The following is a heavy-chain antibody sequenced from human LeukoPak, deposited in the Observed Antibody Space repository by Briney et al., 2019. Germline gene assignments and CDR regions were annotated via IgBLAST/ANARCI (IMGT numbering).Heavy chain of an antibody. V-gene: IGHV3-30*04. J-gene: IGHJ3*02. CDR1: GFTFSSYA. Sequence: RSLRLSCAASGFTFSSYAMHWVRQAPGKGLEWVAVISYDGSNKYYADSVKGRFTISRDNSKNTLYLQMNSLRAEDTAVYYCAAPYYYYGSGSNAFDIWGQGTMVTVSS. CDR3: AAPYYYYGSGSNAFDI. CDR2: ISYDGSNK. D-gene: IGHD3-10*01.